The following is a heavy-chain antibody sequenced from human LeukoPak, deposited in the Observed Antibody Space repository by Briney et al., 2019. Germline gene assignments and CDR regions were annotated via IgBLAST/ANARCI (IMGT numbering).Heavy chain of an antibody. Sequence: SGGSLRLSCAASGFTFSSYSMNWVRQAPGKGLEWVSYISSSSSTIYYADSVKGRFTISRDNSKNTLYLQMNSLRAEDTAVYYCAKDKRIVGATRLDYWGQGTLVTVSS. J-gene: IGHJ4*02. V-gene: IGHV3-48*01. CDR1: GFTFSSYS. CDR3: AKDKRIVGATRLDY. D-gene: IGHD1-26*01. CDR2: ISSSSSTI.